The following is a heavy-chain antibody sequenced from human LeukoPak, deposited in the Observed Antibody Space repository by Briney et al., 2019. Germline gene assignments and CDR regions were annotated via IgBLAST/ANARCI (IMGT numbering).Heavy chain of an antibody. V-gene: IGHV3-9*01. Sequence: PGGSLRLPCAASGFTFSSYGMHWVRQAPGKGLEWVSGISWNSFTIGYADSVKGRFTISRDNAKNSLCLQMNSLRVEDTALYYCAKDIGRVDTASTYMDVWGKGTTVTISS. CDR3: AKDIGRVDTASTYMDV. CDR2: ISWNSFTI. D-gene: IGHD5-18*01. J-gene: IGHJ6*03. CDR1: GFTFSSYG.